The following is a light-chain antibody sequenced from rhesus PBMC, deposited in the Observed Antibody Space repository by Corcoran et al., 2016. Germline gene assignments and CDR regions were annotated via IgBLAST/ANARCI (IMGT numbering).Light chain of an antibody. J-gene: IGKJ1*01. Sequence: DIQMTQSPSSLSASVGDTVTITCRASQGISNYLAWYQQKAGKVPKPLIYYASNLESGVPSRFSGSGSVTDFTLTISSLQPEDFAIYYCQQHNSYPRTFGQGTKVEIK. CDR3: QQHNSYPRT. V-gene: IGKV1S14*01. CDR1: QGISNY. CDR2: YAS.